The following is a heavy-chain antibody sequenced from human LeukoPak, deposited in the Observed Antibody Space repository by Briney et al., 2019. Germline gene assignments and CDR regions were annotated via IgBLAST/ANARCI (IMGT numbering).Heavy chain of an antibody. J-gene: IGHJ4*02. CDR1: GDSISSYY. CDR3: ARHKPTGSYPLEV. CDR2: VYYSGRT. V-gene: IGHV4-59*08. D-gene: IGHD3-10*01. Sequence: PSETLSLTCTVSGDSISSYYWSWLRHPPGKRLERIGHVYYSGRTTYNPSLRSRLTISVDTSTSQLSLKLSSVTAADTAVYYCARHKPTGSYPLEVWGQGTLVTVSS.